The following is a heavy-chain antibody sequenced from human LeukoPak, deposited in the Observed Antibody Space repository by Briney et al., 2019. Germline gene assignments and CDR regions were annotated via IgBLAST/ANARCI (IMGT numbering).Heavy chain of an antibody. CDR1: GGSISSYY. CDR2: IYYSGST. V-gene: IGHV4-59*08. J-gene: IGHJ3*02. CDR3: GRRYCGGDCYFAEGPLDAFDI. Sequence: SESLSLTCTVSGGSISSYYWSWVRQPPGKGLEWVGSIYYSGSTTYNPSLKSRRTISVDTSKNQFSQKRSSVTAADTAVYYCGRRYCGGDCYFAEGPLDAFDIWGQRTMVTVSS. D-gene: IGHD2-21*02.